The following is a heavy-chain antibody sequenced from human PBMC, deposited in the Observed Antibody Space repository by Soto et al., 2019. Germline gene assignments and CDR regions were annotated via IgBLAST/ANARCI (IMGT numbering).Heavy chain of an antibody. CDR3: GKVGDRGGACYWDH. V-gene: IGHV3-23*01. CDR2: ISDSGDST. CDR1: GFTFSAYG. Sequence: EVQLLESGGGLVQPGGSLRLSCAASGFTFSAYGMSWVRQAPGKGLEWVSGISDSGDSTSYADSVKGRFTISRDNSKNTLSLRMISLRAEDTAVYYCGKVGDRGGACYWDHWGQGTLVSVSS. J-gene: IGHJ4*02. D-gene: IGHD2-21*02.